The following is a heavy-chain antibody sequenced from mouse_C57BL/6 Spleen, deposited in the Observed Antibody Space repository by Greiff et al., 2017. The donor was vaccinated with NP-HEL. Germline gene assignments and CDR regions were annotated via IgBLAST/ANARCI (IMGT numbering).Heavy chain of an antibody. V-gene: IGHV1-50*01. D-gene: IGHD6-2*01. CDR3: ARGTSPWFAY. Sequence: WVKQRPGQGLEWIGEIDPSDSYTNYNQKFKGKATLTVDTSSSTAYMQLSSLTSEDSAVYYCARGTSPWFAYWGQGTLVTVSA. CDR2: IDPSDSYT. J-gene: IGHJ3*01.